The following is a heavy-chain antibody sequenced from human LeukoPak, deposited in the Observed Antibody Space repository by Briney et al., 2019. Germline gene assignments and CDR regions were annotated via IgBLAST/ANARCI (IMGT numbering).Heavy chain of an antibody. Sequence: PGGSLGLSCAASGFTFSSYWMSWVRQAPGKGLEWVANIKQDGSEKYYVDSVKGRFTISRDNAKNSLYLQMNSLRAEDTAVYYCARVGTVTIMYFGYWGQGTLVTVSS. CDR3: ARVGTVTIMYFGY. V-gene: IGHV3-7*01. D-gene: IGHD4-17*01. CDR1: GFTFSSYW. J-gene: IGHJ4*02. CDR2: IKQDGSEK.